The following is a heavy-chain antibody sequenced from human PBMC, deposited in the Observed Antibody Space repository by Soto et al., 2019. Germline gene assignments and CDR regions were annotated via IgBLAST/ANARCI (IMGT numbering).Heavy chain of an antibody. J-gene: IGHJ5*02. V-gene: IGHV1-2*04. CDR1: GYTFTAYY. D-gene: IGHD3-16*01. Sequence: SVNVSCKASGYTFTAYYIHWVRQAPGQGLEWMGWINPDTGGTDYTQKFQGWVTMTRDTSITTAYMELSSLKSDDTAVYFCARAVARDGSSWYRGGYASWGQGTLVTVSS. CDR3: ARAVARDGSSWYRGGYAS. CDR2: INPDTGGT.